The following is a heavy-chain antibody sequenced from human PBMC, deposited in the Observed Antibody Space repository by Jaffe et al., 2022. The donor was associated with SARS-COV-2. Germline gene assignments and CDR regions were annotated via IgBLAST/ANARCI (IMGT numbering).Heavy chain of an antibody. Sequence: QVQLVESGGGVVQPGRSRRLSCAASGFTFNKYAMHWVRQAPGKGLEWVALISNDGSSKYYADSMKGRFTISRDNSRNTLDLQMNSLRVEDTAVYYCARDFFENSAYWGHVDSWGQGALVTVSS. CDR2: ISNDGSSK. CDR1: GFTFNKYA. V-gene: IGHV3-30*04. CDR3: ARDFFENSAYWGHVDS. D-gene: IGHD7-27*01. J-gene: IGHJ4*02.